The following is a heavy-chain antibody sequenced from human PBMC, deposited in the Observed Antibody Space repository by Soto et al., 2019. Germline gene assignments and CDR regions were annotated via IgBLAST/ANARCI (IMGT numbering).Heavy chain of an antibody. CDR2: MKPSSGDT. V-gene: IGHV1-8*01. J-gene: IGHJ4*02. CDR1: GYTFTTYD. Sequence: QVQLVQSGAEVREPGASVKVSCTASGYTFTTYDINWVRQATGQGLEWMGWMKPSSGDTGYGQKFQGRVALTRDTSTSTAYMELSGLKSEDTAVYYCVALARWGQGTLVTVSP. CDR3: VALAR.